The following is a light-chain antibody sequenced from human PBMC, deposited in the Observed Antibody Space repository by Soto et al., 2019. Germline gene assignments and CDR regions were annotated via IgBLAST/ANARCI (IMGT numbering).Light chain of an antibody. J-gene: IGKJ2*01. CDR1: QSVSSN. V-gene: IGKV3-15*01. CDR3: QQYNNWPSLYT. Sequence: EIVMTQSPATLSVSPGERATLSCRASQSVSSNLALYQQKPGQAPRLLIYGASTRATGIPARFSGSGSGTEFTLTISILQSEDFAVYYCQQYNNWPSLYTFGHATPLQIK. CDR2: GAS.